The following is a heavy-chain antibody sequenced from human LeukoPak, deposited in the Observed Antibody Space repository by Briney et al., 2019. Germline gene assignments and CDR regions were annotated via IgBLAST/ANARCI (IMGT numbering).Heavy chain of an antibody. CDR2: IYYSGST. J-gene: IGHJ4*02. CDR1: GGSINSGGYY. Sequence: SQTLSLTCTVSGGSINSGGYYWRWIRQHPGKGLEWTGYIYYSGSTYYNPALTSLVTISVDKSKNQFYLKLSSVTAADTAVYYCARVQAKVEYYFDYWGQGTLVTVSS. D-gene: IGHD4-23*01. CDR3: ARVQAKVEYYFDY. V-gene: IGHV4-31*01.